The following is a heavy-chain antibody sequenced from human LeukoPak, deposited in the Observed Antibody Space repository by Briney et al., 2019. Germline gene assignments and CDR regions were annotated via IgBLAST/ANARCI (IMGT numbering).Heavy chain of an antibody. V-gene: IGHV4-59*12. CDR2: IYYSGST. CDR1: GGSINNYY. D-gene: IGHD3-9*01. J-gene: IGHJ4*02. CDR3: ARVPLRYFDWSPSPYYFDY. Sequence: KPSETLSLTCTVSGGSINNYYWTWIRQPPGKGLEWIGYIYYSGSTNYNPSLRSRVTISVDTSRNQVSPKLSSVTAADTAVYYCARVPLRYFDWSPSPYYFDYWGQGTLVTVSS.